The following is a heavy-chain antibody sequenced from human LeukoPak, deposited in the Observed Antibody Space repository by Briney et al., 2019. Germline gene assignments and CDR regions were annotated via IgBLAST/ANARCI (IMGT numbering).Heavy chain of an antibody. D-gene: IGHD6-6*01. CDR2: IYSGGST. V-gene: IGHV3-66*04. CDR3: AKRLGGRSSSSERAYDY. Sequence: GGSLRLSCAASGFTVSSNYMSWVRQAPGKGLDWVSGIYSGGSTYYADSVKGRFTISRDNSKNTLYLQMNSLRAEDTAVYYCAKRLGGRSSSSERAYDYWGQGTLVTVSS. CDR1: GFTVSSNY. J-gene: IGHJ4*02.